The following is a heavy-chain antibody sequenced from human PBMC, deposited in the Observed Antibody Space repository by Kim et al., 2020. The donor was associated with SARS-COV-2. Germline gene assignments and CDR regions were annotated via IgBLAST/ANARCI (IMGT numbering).Heavy chain of an antibody. D-gene: IGHD3-9*01. Sequence: EQKCQGRVTMTRDTSTSTVYMELSSLRSEDTAVYYCARDIWTGYVDAFDIWGQGTMVTVSS. CDR3: ARDIWTGYVDAFDI. J-gene: IGHJ3*02. V-gene: IGHV1-46*01.